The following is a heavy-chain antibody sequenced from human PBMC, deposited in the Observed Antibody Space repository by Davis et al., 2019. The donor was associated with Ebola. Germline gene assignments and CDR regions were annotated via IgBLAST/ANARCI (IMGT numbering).Heavy chain of an antibody. J-gene: IGHJ4*02. CDR2: INADGSRT. Sequence: GESLKISCAASGFTFSAYWMHWVRHVPGKGLAWVSRINADGSRTAYADSVRGRFIISRDKSNNTLYLEMNSLRVDDTAVYYCATTQWLREFDNWGQGTLVTVSS. V-gene: IGHV3-74*01. CDR1: GFTFSAYW. D-gene: IGHD6-19*01. CDR3: ATTQWLREFDN.